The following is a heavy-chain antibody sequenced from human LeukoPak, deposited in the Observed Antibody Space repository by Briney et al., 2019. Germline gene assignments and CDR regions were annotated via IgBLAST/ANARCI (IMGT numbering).Heavy chain of an antibody. J-gene: IGHJ4*02. CDR2: INPNSGGT. Sequence: GASVKVSCKASGYTFTGYYMHWVRQAPGQGLEWMGWINPNSGGTNYAQKFQGGVTMTRDTSISTAYMELSRLRSDDTAVYYCARDRPYYDSSGYYLFDYWGQGTLVTVSS. D-gene: IGHD3-22*01. CDR3: ARDRPYYDSSGYYLFDY. CDR1: GYTFTGYY. V-gene: IGHV1-2*02.